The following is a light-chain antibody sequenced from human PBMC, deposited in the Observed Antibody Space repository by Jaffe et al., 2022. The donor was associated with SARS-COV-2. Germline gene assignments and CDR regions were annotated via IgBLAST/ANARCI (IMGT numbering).Light chain of an antibody. CDR2: GAS. CDR1: QSVSSSY. Sequence: EIVLTQSPGTLSLSPGERATLSCRASQSVSSSYLAWYQQKPGQAPRLLIYGASSRATGIPDRFSGSGSGTDFTLTISRLEPEDFAVYYCQQYGSLTAAFGQGTKVEIK. J-gene: IGKJ1*01. V-gene: IGKV3-20*01. CDR3: QQYGSLTAA.